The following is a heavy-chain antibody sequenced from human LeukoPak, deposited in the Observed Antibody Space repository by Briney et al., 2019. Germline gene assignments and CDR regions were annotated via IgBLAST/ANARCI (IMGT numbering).Heavy chain of an antibody. D-gene: IGHD6-19*01. CDR2: INWNGGSI. CDR1: GFTFGDYG. J-gene: IGHJ4*02. V-gene: IGHV3-20*04. CDR3: AKRGNAVAGDWGYFDY. Sequence: PGGSLRLSCAASGFTFGDYGMTWVRQAPGKGLELVSGINWNGGSIAYADSVKGRFTVSRDNAKNSLYLQMNSLRAEDTAIYYCAKRGNAVAGDWGYFDYWGQGTLVTVSS.